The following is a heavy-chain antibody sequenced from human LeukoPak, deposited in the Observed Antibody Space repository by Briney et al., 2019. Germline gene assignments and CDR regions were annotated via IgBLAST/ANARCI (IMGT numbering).Heavy chain of an antibody. CDR2: INHRGDT. J-gene: IGHJ4*03. V-gene: IGHV4-34*01. CDR1: GGSFSAYY. D-gene: IGHD1-1*01. Sequence: SETLSLTCAVYGGSFSAYYWSWIRQSPGKGLEWIAEINHRGDTNYNPSVKSRVSISVDTSKNQFSLKVTSLTAADTAIYYCARGPTISETGYFDYWGQGTLVTVSS. CDR3: ARGPTISETGYFDY.